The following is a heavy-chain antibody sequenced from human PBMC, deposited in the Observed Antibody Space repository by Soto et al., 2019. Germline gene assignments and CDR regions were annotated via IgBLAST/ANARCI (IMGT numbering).Heavy chain of an antibody. Sequence: GASVKVSCKASGYTFTGYYMHWVRQAPGQGLEWMGWINPNSGGTNYAQKFQGRVTMTRDTSISTAYMELSRLRSDDTAVYYCATVYCTNGVCYTRDAFDIWGQGTMVTVS. CDR3: ATVYCTNGVCYTRDAFDI. D-gene: IGHD2-8*01. CDR1: GYTFTGYY. CDR2: INPNSGGT. V-gene: IGHV1-2*02. J-gene: IGHJ3*02.